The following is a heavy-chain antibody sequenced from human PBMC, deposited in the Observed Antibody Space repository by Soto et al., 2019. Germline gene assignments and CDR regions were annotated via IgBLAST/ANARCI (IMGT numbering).Heavy chain of an antibody. Sequence: QVQLQQWGAGLLKPSETLSLTCAVYGGSFSGYYWSWIRQPPGKGLEWIGEINHSGSTNYNPSLKSRVTISVDTSNNQFSLKLSSVTAADTAVYYCARTTVTRNLDYWGQGTLVTVSS. D-gene: IGHD4-17*01. CDR2: INHSGST. CDR1: GGSFSGYY. V-gene: IGHV4-34*01. CDR3: ARTTVTRNLDY. J-gene: IGHJ4*02.